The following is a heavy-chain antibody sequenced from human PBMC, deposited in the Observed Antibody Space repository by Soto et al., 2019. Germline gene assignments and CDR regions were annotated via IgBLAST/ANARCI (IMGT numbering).Heavy chain of an antibody. CDR3: ARVNHCSSTSCSGGYYYYYMDV. V-gene: IGHV4-4*02. CDR2: IYHSGST. Sequence: ASETLSLTCAVSSGSISSSNWWSWVRQPPGKGLEWIGEIYHSGSTNYNPSLKSRVTISVDKSKNQFSLKLSSVTAADTAVYYYARVNHCSSTSCSGGYYYYYMDVWGKGTTVTVSS. D-gene: IGHD2-2*01. CDR1: SGSISSSNW. J-gene: IGHJ6*03.